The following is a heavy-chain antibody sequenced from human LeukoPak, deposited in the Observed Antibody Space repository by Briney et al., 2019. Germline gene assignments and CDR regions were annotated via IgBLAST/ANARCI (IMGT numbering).Heavy chain of an antibody. Sequence: RTSETLSLTCTVSGYSISDGNYWGWIRQPPGKGLAWIGSIFHTGSTYDNPSLKSRVTTSVDTSKNQFSLSLNSVTAADTAVYYCARRRDGYNFGSFYFDYWGQGILVTVSS. CDR3: ARRRDGYNFGSFYFDY. V-gene: IGHV4-38-2*02. CDR2: IFHTGST. D-gene: IGHD5-24*01. CDR1: GYSISDGNY. J-gene: IGHJ4*02.